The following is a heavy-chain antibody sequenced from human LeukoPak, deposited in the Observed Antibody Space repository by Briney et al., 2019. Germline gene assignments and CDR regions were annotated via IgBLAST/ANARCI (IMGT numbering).Heavy chain of an antibody. CDR1: GFTFSSYG. J-gene: IGHJ5*01. Sequence: ASVKVSCKASGFTFSSYGISWVRQAPGQGLEWMGWISAYNGKTNYAQKFQGRVTMTTDTSTSTAYMDLRSLRSDDTAVYYCARGGALTFFTACGQGSPITASS. CDR2: ISAYNGKT. CDR3: ARGGALTFFTA. D-gene: IGHD1-26*01. V-gene: IGHV1-18*01.